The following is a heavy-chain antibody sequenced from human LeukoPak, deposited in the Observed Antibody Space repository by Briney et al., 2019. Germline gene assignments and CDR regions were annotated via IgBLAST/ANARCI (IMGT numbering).Heavy chain of an antibody. CDR3: ARNHYGDYVFRRNAFDI. J-gene: IGHJ3*02. CDR2: IYYSGST. V-gene: IGHV4-61*01. CDR1: GGSISSGSYY. D-gene: IGHD4-17*01. Sequence: SETLSLTCTVSGGSISSGSYYWNWIRQPPGKGLEWIGYIYYSGSTNYNPSLKSRVTISVDTSKNQFSLKLSSVTAADTAVYYCARNHYGDYVFRRNAFDIWGQGTMVTVSS.